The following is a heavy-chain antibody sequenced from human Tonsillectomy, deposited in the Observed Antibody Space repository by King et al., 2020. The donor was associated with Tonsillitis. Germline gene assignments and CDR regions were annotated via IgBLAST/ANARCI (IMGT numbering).Heavy chain of an antibody. V-gene: IGHV3-9*01. J-gene: IGHJ6*03. CDR2: ISWNSAGI. CDR3: SCPRRTYYSYYMDV. Sequence: VQLVESGGGLVQPGRSLRLSCAASGFTFDDYAMHWVRQGPGKGLELAGKGLALVSGISWNSAGIGCADSVRGRFTISRDNAKKPKTRPCITLQKISTYCSSPSCPRRTYYSYYMDVWGKGTTVTVSS. D-gene: IGHD2-2*01. CDR1: GFTFDDYA.